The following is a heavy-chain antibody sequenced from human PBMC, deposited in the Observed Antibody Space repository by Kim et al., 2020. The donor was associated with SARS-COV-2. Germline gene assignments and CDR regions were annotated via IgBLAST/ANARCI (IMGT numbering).Heavy chain of an antibody. D-gene: IGHD2-2*01. CDR3: ARYPSTSGCLFDY. J-gene: IGHJ4*02. Sequence: YADSVQGRFPIPRDNAKNSLYLQMSSLRAEDTAVYYCARYPSTSGCLFDYWGQGTLVTVSS. V-gene: IGHV3-21*01.